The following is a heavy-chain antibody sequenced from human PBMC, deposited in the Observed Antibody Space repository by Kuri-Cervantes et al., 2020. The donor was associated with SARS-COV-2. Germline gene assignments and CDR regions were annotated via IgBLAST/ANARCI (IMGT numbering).Heavy chain of an antibody. Sequence: GESLKISCAASGFMFSRYWRSWVRQAPGKGLEWVANINDDGSEKYYVDSVKRRFTISIDYANNSLYLQMNSMRAEDTAVYYDASYEVGELWGQGTMVTVSS. CDR2: INDDGSEK. CDR3: ASYEVGEL. D-gene: IGHD1-26*01. CDR1: GFMFSRYW. J-gene: IGHJ1*01. V-gene: IGHV3-7*01.